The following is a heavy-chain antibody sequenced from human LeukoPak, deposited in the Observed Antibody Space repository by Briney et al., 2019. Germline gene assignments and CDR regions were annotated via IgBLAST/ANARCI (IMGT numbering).Heavy chain of an antibody. CDR3: AREYSNSQFDY. CDR2: INPSSGST. J-gene: IGHJ4*02. V-gene: IGHV1-46*01. CDR1: GYTFTNYY. Sequence: ASVKVSCKASGYTFTNYYIHWVRQAPGQGLEWMAIINPSSGSTSYAQKFQGRVTMTRDTSTSTVYMELSSLRSEETAMYYCAREYSNSQFDYWGQGTLVIVSS. D-gene: IGHD6-13*01.